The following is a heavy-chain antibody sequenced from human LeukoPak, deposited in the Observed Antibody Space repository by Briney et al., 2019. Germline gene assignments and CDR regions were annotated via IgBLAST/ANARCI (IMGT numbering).Heavy chain of an antibody. J-gene: IGHJ3*02. CDR3: ARDRTGNDAFDI. V-gene: IGHV1-46*01. Sequence: ASVKVSCKASGYTFTNSYIHWVRQAPGQVLEWMGLINPDGGNTNYAQNFQGRVTLTRDTSTSTVYMELSSLRSEDTAVYYCARDRTGNDAFDIWGQGTMVTVSS. CDR2: INPDGGNT. D-gene: IGHD3-10*01. CDR1: GYTFTNSY.